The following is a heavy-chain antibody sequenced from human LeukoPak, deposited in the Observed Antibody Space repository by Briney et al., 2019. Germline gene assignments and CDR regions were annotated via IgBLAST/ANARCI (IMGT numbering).Heavy chain of an antibody. J-gene: IGHJ4*02. CDR2: ISGRGTTI. D-gene: IGHD5-12*01. CDR3: ARGYHSGYDYFVKHPYYFDY. V-gene: IGHV3-11*01. Sequence: KPGGSLRLSCATSGFTFSVYYMSWVRQAPGKGLQWLSYISGRGTTIDYADSVKGRFTISRDNSKNSLYLQMNSLRAEDTAVYYCARGYHSGYDYFVKHPYYFDYWGQGTLVTVSS. CDR1: GFTFSVYY.